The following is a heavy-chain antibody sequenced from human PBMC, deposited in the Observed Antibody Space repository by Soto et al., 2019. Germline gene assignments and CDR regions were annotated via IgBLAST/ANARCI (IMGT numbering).Heavy chain of an antibody. J-gene: IGHJ4*02. CDR1: GFTFSSYG. CDR2: IWYDGSNK. V-gene: IGHV3-33*01. CDR3: ARDPARGDYLYYFDS. D-gene: IGHD4-17*01. Sequence: GGSLRLSCAASGFTFSSYGMHWVRQAPGKGLEWVAVIWYDGSNKYYADSVKGRFTISRDNSKNTLYLQMNSLRAEDTAVYYCARDPARGDYLYYFDSWGQGPLVTVSS.